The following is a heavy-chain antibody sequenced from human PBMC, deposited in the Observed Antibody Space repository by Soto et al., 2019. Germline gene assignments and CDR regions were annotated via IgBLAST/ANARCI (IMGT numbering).Heavy chain of an antibody. CDR3: ARQARGTRYCRSTSCYAEFATVFDP. CDR2: IYYSGST. Sequence: SETLSLTCTVSGGSISSYYWSWIRQPPGKGLEWIGYIYYSGSTNYNPSLKSRVTISVDTSKNQFSLKLSSVTAADTAVYYCARQARGTRYCRSTSCYAEFATVFDPWGQGTLVTVSP. V-gene: IGHV4-59*08. CDR1: GGSISSYY. D-gene: IGHD2-2*01. J-gene: IGHJ5*02.